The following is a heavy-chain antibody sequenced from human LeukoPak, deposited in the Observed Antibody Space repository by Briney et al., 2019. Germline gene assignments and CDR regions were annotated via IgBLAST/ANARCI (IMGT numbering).Heavy chain of an antibody. J-gene: IGHJ4*02. Sequence: GGSLRLSCAASGFTFSSYAMSWVRQAPGKGLEWVSAISGSGGSTYYADFVKGRFTISRDNSKNTLYLQMNSLRAEDTAVYYCAKCSYYYDSSGYYDFDYWGQGTLVTVSS. V-gene: IGHV3-23*01. CDR3: AKCSYYYDSSGYYDFDY. CDR1: GFTFSSYA. D-gene: IGHD3-22*01. CDR2: ISGSGGST.